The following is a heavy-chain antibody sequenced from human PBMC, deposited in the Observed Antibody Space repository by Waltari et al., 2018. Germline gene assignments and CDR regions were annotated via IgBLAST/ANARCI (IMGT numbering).Heavy chain of an antibody. V-gene: IGHV3-21*01. D-gene: IGHD4-17*01. J-gene: IGHJ6*02. CDR1: GFTFTSYT. CDR2: ISSNGRYI. CDR3: ARVVDYGDLYLYFYGLDV. Sequence: SGFTFTSYTMHWVRQAPGKGLEWVSSISSNGRYIYSADSVKGRFTISRDNAKNSLYLQLTSLRAEDTAVYYCARVVDYGDLYLYFYGLDVWGQGTTVAVSS.